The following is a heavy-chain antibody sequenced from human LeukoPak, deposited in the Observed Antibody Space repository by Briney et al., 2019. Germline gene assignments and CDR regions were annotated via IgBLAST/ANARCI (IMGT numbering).Heavy chain of an antibody. D-gene: IGHD1-26*01. CDR1: GFTFDDYA. Sequence: PGRSLRLSCAASGFTFDDYAMHWVRQAPGKGLEWVSGISWNSGSIGYADSVKGRFTISRDNAKNSLYLQMNSLRAEDTALYYCAKDMGGSYSDYYGMDVWGQGTTVTVSS. CDR3: AKDMGGSYSDYYGMDV. V-gene: IGHV3-9*01. J-gene: IGHJ6*02. CDR2: ISWNSGSI.